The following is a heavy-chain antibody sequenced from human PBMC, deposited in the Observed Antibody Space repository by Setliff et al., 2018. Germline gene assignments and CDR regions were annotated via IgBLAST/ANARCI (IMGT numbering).Heavy chain of an antibody. V-gene: IGHV3-7*03. Sequence: PGGSLRLSCAASGLTLSSTWMSWVRLAPGKGPEWVASIERERSGTFYVDSVKGRFTISRDNAKNTLYLQMNSLRADDTATYYCAKDDQIRGHNLDYWGQGTLVTVSS. D-gene: IGHD3-10*01. J-gene: IGHJ4*02. CDR1: GLTLSSTW. CDR3: AKDDQIRGHNLDY. CDR2: IERERSGT.